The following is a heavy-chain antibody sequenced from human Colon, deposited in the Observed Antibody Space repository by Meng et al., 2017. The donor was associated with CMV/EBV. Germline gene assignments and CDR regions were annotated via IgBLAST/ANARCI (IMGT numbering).Heavy chain of an antibody. Sequence: GESLKISCTLSGFTIHRHGMHWVRQAPGKGLEWVASIWSDGSQKFFADSVKGRFTISRDHSKNMQFLEMNSLRDEDTAVYFCATGGGTEAAAAGVFDFWGQGTLVTVSS. V-gene: IGHV3-33*01. CDR1: GFTIHRHG. CDR3: ATGGGTEAAAAGVFDF. D-gene: IGHD6-25*01. CDR2: IWSDGSQK. J-gene: IGHJ4*02.